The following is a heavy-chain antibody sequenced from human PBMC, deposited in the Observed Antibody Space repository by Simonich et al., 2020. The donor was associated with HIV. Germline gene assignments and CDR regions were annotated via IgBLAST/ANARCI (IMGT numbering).Heavy chain of an antibody. CDR1: GGSFMKYH. Sequence: QVQLQQWGAGLLKPSETLSLTCAVHGGSFMKYHWSWIRQPPGKGLGWIGEVKQSERTTYKSSLKSRVTISVDTSKNQFSLKLSSMTAADTAVYYCARDQRSSYYYYYYMDVWGKGTTVTVSS. D-gene: IGHD1-26*01. CDR3: ARDQRSSYYYYYYMDV. V-gene: IGHV4-34*01. CDR2: VKQSERT. J-gene: IGHJ6*03.